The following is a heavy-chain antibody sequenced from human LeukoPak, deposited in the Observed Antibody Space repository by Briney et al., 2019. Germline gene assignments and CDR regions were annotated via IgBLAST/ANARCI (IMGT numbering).Heavy chain of an antibody. Sequence: SGGSLRLSCAASGFTFSSCAMTWVRQAPGKGLEWVSAISGSGGSTFNADSVKGRFTISRDNSKNTLYLQMNSLRAEDTAVYYCAKDSASYGLFDYWGQGTLVTVSS. V-gene: IGHV3-23*01. CDR1: GFTFSSCA. D-gene: IGHD5-18*01. J-gene: IGHJ4*02. CDR2: ISGSGGST. CDR3: AKDSASYGLFDY.